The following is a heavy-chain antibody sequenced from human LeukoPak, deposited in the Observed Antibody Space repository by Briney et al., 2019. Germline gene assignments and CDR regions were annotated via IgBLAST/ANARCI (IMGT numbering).Heavy chain of an antibody. V-gene: IGHV3-21*01. CDR3: ARAPSGDPGGVDS. D-gene: IGHD3-10*01. CDR1: GFTFSSYS. Sequence: GGSLRLSCAASGFTFSSYSMNWVRQAPGKGLEWVSSISSSSSYIYYADSVKGRFTISRDNAKNSLYLQMNSLTVEDTAVYYCARAPSGDPGGVDSWGQGTLVTVSS. J-gene: IGHJ4*02. CDR2: ISSSSSYI.